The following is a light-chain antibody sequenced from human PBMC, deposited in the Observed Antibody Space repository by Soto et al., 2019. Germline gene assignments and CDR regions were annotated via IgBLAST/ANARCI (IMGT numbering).Light chain of an antibody. J-gene: IGLJ2*01. CDR2: VNSDGSH. Sequence: QSVLTQSPSASASLGASVKLTCTLSSGHSTYAIAWHQQQPEKGPRYLMKVNSDGSHSKGGGIPDRFSGSRSGAERYLTISSLQSEDEADYYCQTWDTGISVFGGGTKVTVL. CDR1: SGHSTYA. V-gene: IGLV4-69*01. CDR3: QTWDTGISV.